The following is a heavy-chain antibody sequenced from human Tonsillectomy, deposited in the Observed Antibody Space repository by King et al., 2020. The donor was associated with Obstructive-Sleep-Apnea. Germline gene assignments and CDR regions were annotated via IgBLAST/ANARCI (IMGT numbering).Heavy chain of an antibody. Sequence: QLQESGPGLVKPSETLSLTCTVSGGSISSSSYYWGWIRQPPGKGLEWMGSIYYSGVTYYNPSLNSRVTISVDTSKNQFSLKLSSVTAADTAVYYCARNAYDFWSGYYFLYWGQGTLVTVSS. CDR2: IYYSGVT. D-gene: IGHD3-3*01. CDR3: ARNAYDFWSGYYFLY. V-gene: IGHV4-39*07. CDR1: GGSISSSSYY. J-gene: IGHJ4*02.